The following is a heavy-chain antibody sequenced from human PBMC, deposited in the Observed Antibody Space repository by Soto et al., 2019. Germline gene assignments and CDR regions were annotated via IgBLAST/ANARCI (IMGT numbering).Heavy chain of an antibody. J-gene: IGHJ4*02. V-gene: IGHV3-33*01. CDR2: IWYDGSNK. Sequence: QVQLVESGGGVVQPGRSLRLSCAASGFTFSRYGMHWVRQAPGKGLERVAVIWYDGSNKYYADSVKGRFTISRDNSKNTLYLQMNSLRAEDTDVYYCARGYSGYEGTFDYWGQGTLVTVSS. D-gene: IGHD5-12*01. CDR3: ARGYSGYEGTFDY. CDR1: GFTFSRYG.